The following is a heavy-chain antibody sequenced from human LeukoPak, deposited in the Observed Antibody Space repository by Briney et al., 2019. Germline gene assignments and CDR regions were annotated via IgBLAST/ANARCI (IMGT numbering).Heavy chain of an antibody. CDR1: GGSISSGDYY. Sequence: SETLSLTCTVSGGSISSGDYYWSWIGQPPGKGLEWIGYIYYSGSTYYNPSLKSRVTISVDTSKNQFSLKLSSVTAADTAVYYCARTLSRGLNWFDPWGQGTLVTVSS. CDR2: IYYSGST. V-gene: IGHV4-30-4*08. D-gene: IGHD3-16*01. J-gene: IGHJ5*02. CDR3: ARTLSRGLNWFDP.